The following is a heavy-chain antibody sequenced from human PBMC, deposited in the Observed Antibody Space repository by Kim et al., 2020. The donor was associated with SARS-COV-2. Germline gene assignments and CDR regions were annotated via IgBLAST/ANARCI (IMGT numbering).Heavy chain of an antibody. CDR3: ASASGYSYGPGAFDI. J-gene: IGHJ3*02. V-gene: IGHV4-4*07. D-gene: IGHD5-18*01. Sequence: PTLQSRVTMSVDTSKNQFSRKLSSVTAADTAVYYCASASGYSYGPGAFDIWGQGTMVTVSS.